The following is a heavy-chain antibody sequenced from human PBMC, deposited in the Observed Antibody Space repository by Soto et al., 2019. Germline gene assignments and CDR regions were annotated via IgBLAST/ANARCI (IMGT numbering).Heavy chain of an antibody. V-gene: IGHV3-23*01. CDR3: ARLGYCSSTSCSVGWFDP. J-gene: IGHJ5*02. CDR2: ISGSGGST. Sequence: PGGSLRLSCAASGFTFSSYAMSWVRQAPGKGLEWVSAISGSGGSTYYADSVKGRFTISRDKSKNTLYLQMNSLRAEDTAVYYCARLGYCSSTSCSVGWFDPWGQGTLVTVSS. D-gene: IGHD2-2*01. CDR1: GFTFSSYA.